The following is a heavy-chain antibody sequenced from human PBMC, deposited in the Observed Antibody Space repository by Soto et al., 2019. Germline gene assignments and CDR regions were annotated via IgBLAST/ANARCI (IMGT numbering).Heavy chain of an antibody. D-gene: IGHD3-9*01. CDR1: GDSISGGCCY. Sequence: SETLSVTCTVSGDSISGGCCYWGRIRQRPGRGLVWGRYIYYNGRTYYNPSLKSRVTIAVDTSKNQFSLKLSSVTAADTAVYYCARDFGDVYYDILTGVYYYYGMDVWGQGTTVTVYS. J-gene: IGHJ6*02. V-gene: IGHV4-31*03. CDR2: IYYNGRT. CDR3: ARDFGDVYYDILTGVYYYYGMDV.